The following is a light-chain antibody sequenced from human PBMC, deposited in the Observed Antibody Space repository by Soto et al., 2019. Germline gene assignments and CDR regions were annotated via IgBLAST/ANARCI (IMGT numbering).Light chain of an antibody. V-gene: IGKV3-15*01. CDR2: GAS. CDR1: QSVSSN. J-gene: IGKJ2*01. CDR3: QQYNNWPPRYT. Sequence: EIVMTQSPATLSVSPGERATLSCRASQSVSSNLAWYQQKPGQAPRLLISGASTRFTGIPARFSGSGSGTEFTLTISSLQSEDFAVYYCQQYNNWPPRYTFGQGTKLEIK.